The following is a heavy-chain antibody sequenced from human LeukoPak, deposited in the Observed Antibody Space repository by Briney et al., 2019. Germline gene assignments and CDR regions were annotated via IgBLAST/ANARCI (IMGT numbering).Heavy chain of an antibody. CDR1: VGSISSSSYY. CDR3: ARQVVAVAGTGYFDY. J-gene: IGHJ4*02. D-gene: IGHD6-19*01. CDR2: IYYSGST. V-gene: IGHV4-39*01. Sequence: SETLSLTCTVSVGSISSSSYYWGWIRQPPGKGLEWIGSIYYSGSTYYNASLKSRGTISVDTSKNQFSLKLNSVTAADTAVYFCARQVVAVAGTGYFDYWGQGTLVTVSS.